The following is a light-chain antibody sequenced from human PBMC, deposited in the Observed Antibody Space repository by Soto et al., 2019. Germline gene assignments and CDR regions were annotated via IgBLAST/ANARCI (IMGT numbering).Light chain of an antibody. CDR2: ENN. V-gene: IGLV6-57*04. CDR3: QSYDSSTVV. CDR1: SGSIASND. Sequence: NFMLTQPHSVSESPGKTVTISCNRSSGSIASNDVQWYQQRPVSAPTTVIYENNQRPSGVPDRFSGSTDGSSNSASLTISGLQTEDEADYYCQSYDSSTVVFGGGTQLTVL. J-gene: IGLJ2*01.